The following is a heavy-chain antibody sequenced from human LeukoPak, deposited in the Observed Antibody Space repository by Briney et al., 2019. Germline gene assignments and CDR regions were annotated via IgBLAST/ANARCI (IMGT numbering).Heavy chain of an antibody. J-gene: IGHJ5*02. CDR1: GGSFSGYY. CDR2: INHSGST. CDR3: ARLDPLPAARRNWFDP. Sequence: SETLSLTCTVYGGSFSGYYWSWIRQPPGKGLEWIGEINHSGSTNYNPSLKSRVTISVDTSKNQFSLKLSSVTAADTAVYYCARLDPLPAARRNWFDPWRQGTLATVSS. D-gene: IGHD2-2*01. V-gene: IGHV4-34*01.